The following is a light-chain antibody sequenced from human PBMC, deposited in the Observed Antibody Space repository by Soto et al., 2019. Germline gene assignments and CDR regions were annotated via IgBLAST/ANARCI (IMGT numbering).Light chain of an antibody. J-gene: IGKJ2*01. CDR2: KAS. CDR1: QGVGDW. V-gene: IGKV1-5*03. Sequence: IQMTQSPSTLSASVGDRVTITCRASQGVGDWLAWYQQKPGKAPKVLIYKASTLHSGVPSRFSGSGSGTEFTLTISSPQPDDFATYYCQQYDSYSTFGQGTKLEIK. CDR3: QQYDSYST.